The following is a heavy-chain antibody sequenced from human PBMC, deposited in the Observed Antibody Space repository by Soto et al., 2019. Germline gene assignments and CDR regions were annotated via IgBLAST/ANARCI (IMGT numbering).Heavy chain of an antibody. D-gene: IGHD6-6*01. CDR1: GGTFSSYT. J-gene: IGHJ5*02. CDR3: ASDIEYSSSSSWFDP. CDR2: IIPILGIA. Sequence: SVKVSCKASGGTFSSYTISWVRQAPGQGLEWMGRIIPILGIANYAQKFQGRVTIIADKSTSTAYMELSSLRSEDTAVYYCASDIEYSSSSSWFDPWGQGTRVTVSS. V-gene: IGHV1-69*02.